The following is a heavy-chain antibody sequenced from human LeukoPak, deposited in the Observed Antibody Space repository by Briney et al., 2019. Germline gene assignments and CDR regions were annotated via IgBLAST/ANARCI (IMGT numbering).Heavy chain of an antibody. V-gene: IGHV3-21*01. D-gene: IGHD2-2*02. Sequence: PGGSLRLSCAAAGFTFSKTWMSWVRQAPGKGLEWVSSISSSSSYIYYADSVKGRFTISRDNAKNSLYLQMNSLRAEDTAVYYCARDLLVVPAAILGYWGQGTLVTVSS. CDR2: ISSSSSYI. CDR1: GFTFSKTW. CDR3: ARDLLVVPAAILGY. J-gene: IGHJ4*02.